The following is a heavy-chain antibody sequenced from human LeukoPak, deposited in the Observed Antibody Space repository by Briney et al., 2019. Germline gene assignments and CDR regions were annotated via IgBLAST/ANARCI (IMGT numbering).Heavy chain of an antibody. D-gene: IGHD3-22*01. Sequence: GGSLRLSCAASGFIFSNYAMSWVRQAPGKGLEWVSVIYSGGSTYYADSVKGRFTISRDNSKNTLYLQMNSLRAEDTAVYYCATEKYYYDSSGYYLDYWGQGTLVTVSS. CDR2: IYSGGST. V-gene: IGHV3-66*02. CDR1: GFIFSNYA. J-gene: IGHJ4*02. CDR3: ATEKYYYDSSGYYLDY.